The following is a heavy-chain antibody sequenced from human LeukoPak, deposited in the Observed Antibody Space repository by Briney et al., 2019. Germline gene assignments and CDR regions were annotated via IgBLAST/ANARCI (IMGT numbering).Heavy chain of an antibody. CDR2: ISCSGGST. Sequence: GVSLRLSCAASGFTFSSYAMSWVRQAPGKGLEWVSAISCSGGSTYYADSVKGRFTISRDNSRNTLYLQMNSLRAEDTAVYYCAKGWFGELLSVDYWGQGTLVTVSS. J-gene: IGHJ4*02. D-gene: IGHD3-10*01. CDR1: GFTFSSYA. CDR3: AKGWFGELLSVDY. V-gene: IGHV3-23*01.